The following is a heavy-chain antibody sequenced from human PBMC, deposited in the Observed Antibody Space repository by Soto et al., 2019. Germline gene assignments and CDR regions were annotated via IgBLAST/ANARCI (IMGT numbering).Heavy chain of an antibody. Sequence: EVQLVESGGGLVKPGGSLRLSCAASGFTFSDAWMSWVRQAPGKGLEWVGSIKSKTDGGTTDYAAPVKGRFTISRDDSKDTLYLQMNSLKPDDTAVYYCTTDRGRRAGYAEDYWGQGTLVTVSS. V-gene: IGHV3-15*01. J-gene: IGHJ4*02. D-gene: IGHD5-18*01. CDR2: IKSKTDGGTT. CDR1: GFTFSDAW. CDR3: TTDRGRRAGYAEDY.